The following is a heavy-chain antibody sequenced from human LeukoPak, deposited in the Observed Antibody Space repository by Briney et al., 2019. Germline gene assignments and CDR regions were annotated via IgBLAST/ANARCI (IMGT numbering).Heavy chain of an antibody. D-gene: IGHD3-22*01. CDR2: IYYSGST. Sequence: SETLSLTCTVSGGSISSYYWSWIRQPPGKGLEWIGYIYYSGSTNYNPSLKSRVTISVDTSKNQFSLKPSSVTAADTAVYYCARSGYDSSGYYYVGDAFDIWGQGTMVTVSS. V-gene: IGHV4-59*01. CDR3: ARSGYDSSGYYYVGDAFDI. CDR1: GGSISSYY. J-gene: IGHJ3*02.